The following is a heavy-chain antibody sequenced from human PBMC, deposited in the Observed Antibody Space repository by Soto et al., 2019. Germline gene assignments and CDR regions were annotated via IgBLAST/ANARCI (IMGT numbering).Heavy chain of an antibody. CDR3: ASGDYDFWSGYYNWFDP. Sequence: SETLSLTCTVSGGSISSSSYYWGWIRQPPGKGLEWIGSIYYSGSTYYNPSLKSRVTISVDTSKNQFSLKLSSVTAADTAVYYCASGDYDFWSGYYNWFDPWGQGTLVTVSS. V-gene: IGHV4-39*01. CDR2: IYYSGST. J-gene: IGHJ5*02. D-gene: IGHD3-3*01. CDR1: GGSISSSSYY.